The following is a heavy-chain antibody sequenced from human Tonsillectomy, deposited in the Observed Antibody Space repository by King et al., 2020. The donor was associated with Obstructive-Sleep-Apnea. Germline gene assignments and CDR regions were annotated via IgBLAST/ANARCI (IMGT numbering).Heavy chain of an antibody. CDR3: TTDWGSGRYYVRAFEV. D-gene: IGHD1-26*01. CDR2: IKNAGGTT. V-gene: IGHV3-15*01. Sequence: QLVQSGGGLVQPGGSLRLSCAASGFTFSNAWMNWVRQAPGKGLEWVGRIKNAGGTTDYAPPVNGRFTISRDDSKNTLYLQMNSLKNEDTAVYYCTTDWGSGRYYVRAFEVWGQGTMVTVSS. J-gene: IGHJ3*01. CDR1: GFTFSNAW.